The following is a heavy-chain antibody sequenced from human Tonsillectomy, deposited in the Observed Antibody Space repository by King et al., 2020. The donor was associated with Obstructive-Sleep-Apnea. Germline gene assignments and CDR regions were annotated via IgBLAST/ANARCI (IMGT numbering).Heavy chain of an antibody. CDR2: IRSKANSYAT. CDR1: GFTFSGSA. J-gene: IGHJ5*02. V-gene: IGHV3-73*01. CDR3: TRPYYDILTGRRGFDP. Sequence: VQLVESGGGLVQPGGSLKLSCAASGFTFSGSAVHWVRQASGKGLEWVGRIRSKANSYATVYAASVKGRFTISRDDSKNTAYLQMNSLKTEDTAVYYCTRPYYDILTGRRGFDPWGQGTLVTVSS. D-gene: IGHD3-9*01.